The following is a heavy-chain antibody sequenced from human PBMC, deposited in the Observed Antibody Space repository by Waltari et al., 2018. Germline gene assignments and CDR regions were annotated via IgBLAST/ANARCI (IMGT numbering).Heavy chain of an antibody. CDR2: IYHSAST. Sequence: QVQLQESGPGLVKPSGTLSLTCAVSGGPISSSNWWSWVRQPPGKGLEWIGEIYHSASTINNPAVKSRVTISVDKSKNQFSLKLSSVTAADTAVYYCARDTPWGRAFDIWGQGTMVTVSS. V-gene: IGHV4-4*02. J-gene: IGHJ3*02. CDR1: GGPISSSNW. CDR3: ARDTPWGRAFDI. D-gene: IGHD3-16*01.